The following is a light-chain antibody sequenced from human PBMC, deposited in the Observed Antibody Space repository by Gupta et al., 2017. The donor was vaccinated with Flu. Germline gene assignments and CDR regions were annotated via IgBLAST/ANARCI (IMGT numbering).Light chain of an antibody. CDR1: QSFGGN. CDR3: QQYDTRPET. CDR2: GAS. J-gene: IGKJ1*01. V-gene: IGKV3-15*01. Sequence: PATLSVSPGESATLSCRASQSFGGNLAWYQQKPGQAPRLLIYGASTRATGIPARFSGSGSGTEFTLAINSLQSEDFAVYYCQQYDTRPETFGQGTKVEIK.